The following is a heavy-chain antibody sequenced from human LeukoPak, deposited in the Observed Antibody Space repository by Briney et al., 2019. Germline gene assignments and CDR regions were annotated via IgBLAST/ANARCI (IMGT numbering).Heavy chain of an antibody. CDR3: ARDGVLGETGEGNY. V-gene: IGHV1-69*13. CDR2: IIPIFGTA. Sequence: SVKVSCKASGYTFTSYAMHWVRQAPGQRLEWMGGIIPIFGTANYAQKFQGRVTITADESTSTAYMELSSLRSEDTAVYYCARDGVLGETGEGNYWGQGTLVTVSS. CDR1: GYTFTSYA. D-gene: IGHD7-27*01. J-gene: IGHJ4*02.